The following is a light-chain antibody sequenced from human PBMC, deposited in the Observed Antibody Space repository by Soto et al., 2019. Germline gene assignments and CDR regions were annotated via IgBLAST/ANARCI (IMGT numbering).Light chain of an antibody. CDR2: GAS. V-gene: IGKV3-20*01. J-gene: IGKJ2*01. Sequence: EIVLTQSPGILSLSPGERATLSCRASQSVSSSYLAWYQQKPGQAPRLLIYGASNRTTGIPDRFSASGSKTDFTRTISRLEPEDFGAYYCQQYGSSPPDTFGQGTKLEIK. CDR3: QQYGSSPPDT. CDR1: QSVSSSY.